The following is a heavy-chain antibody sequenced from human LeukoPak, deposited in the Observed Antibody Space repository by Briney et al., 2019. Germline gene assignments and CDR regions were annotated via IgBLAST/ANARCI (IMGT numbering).Heavy chain of an antibody. J-gene: IGHJ4*02. CDR2: INTYNGNT. CDR3: ARDLGEGAKRDLDF. D-gene: IGHD1-26*01. V-gene: IGHV1-18*01. CDR1: GHRFSDYG. Sequence: GASVKVSCKTSGHRFSDYGISWVRQAPGQGLQWMGWINTYNGNTEYAQSLQGRATMTIDTATATAYLEVRSLISDDTAVYYCARDLGEGAKRDLDFWGQGTLVTVSS.